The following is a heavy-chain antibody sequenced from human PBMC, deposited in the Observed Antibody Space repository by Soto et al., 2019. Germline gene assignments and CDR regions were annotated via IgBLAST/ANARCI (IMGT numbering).Heavy chain of an antibody. CDR3: ARDTGYDFGVYYFDY. CDR2: IYYSGGT. D-gene: IGHD3-3*01. Sequence: SETLSLTCTVSGGSVSSGSYYWSWIRQPPGKGLEWIGYIYYSGGTNYNPSLKSRVTISVDTSKNQFSLKLSSVTAADTAVYYCARDTGYDFGVYYFDYWGQGTLVTVS. CDR1: GGSVSSGSYY. V-gene: IGHV4-61*01. J-gene: IGHJ4*02.